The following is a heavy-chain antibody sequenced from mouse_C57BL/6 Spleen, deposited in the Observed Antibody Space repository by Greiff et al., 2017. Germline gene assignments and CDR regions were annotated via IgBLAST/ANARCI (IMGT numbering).Heavy chain of an antibody. CDR1: GFSFNTYA. J-gene: IGHJ4*01. CDR2: IRSKSNNYAT. Sequence: EADGGLVQPKGSLKLSCAASGFSFNTYAMNWVRQAPGKGLEWVARIRSKSNNYATYYADSVKDRFTISRDDSESMLYLQMNNLKTEDTAMYYCVRGKGAMDYWGQGTSVTVSS. V-gene: IGHV10-1*01. CDR3: VRGKGAMDY.